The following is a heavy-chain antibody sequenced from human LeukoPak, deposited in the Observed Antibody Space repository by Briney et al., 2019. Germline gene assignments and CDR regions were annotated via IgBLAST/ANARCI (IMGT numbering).Heavy chain of an antibody. CDR2: VSSSGGTI. D-gene: IGHD2-15*01. V-gene: IGHV3-11*04. CDR3: ARDYTYCSGSRCYDRFDY. Sequence: GGSLRPSCAASGFTFSDYHMSWIRQASGKGLEWVSYVSSSGGTISYADSVKGRFTISRDNAKNSLYLQMNSLTAEDTAVYYCARDYTYCSGSRCYDRFDYWGQGIRVTVSS. CDR1: GFTFSDYH. J-gene: IGHJ4*02.